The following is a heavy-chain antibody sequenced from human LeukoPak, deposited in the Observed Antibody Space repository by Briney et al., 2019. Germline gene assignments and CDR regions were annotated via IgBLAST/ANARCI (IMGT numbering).Heavy chain of an antibody. CDR1: GFTFSSYW. V-gene: IGHV3-7*01. D-gene: IGHD1-26*01. CDR3: ARVGVGATKAAFDI. J-gene: IGHJ3*02. Sequence: GSLRLSCAASGFTFSSYWMSWVRQAPGKGLEWVANIKQDGSEKYYVDSVKGRFTISRDNAKNSLYLQMNSLRAEDTAVYYCARVGVGATKAAFDIWGQGTMVTVSS. CDR2: IKQDGSEK.